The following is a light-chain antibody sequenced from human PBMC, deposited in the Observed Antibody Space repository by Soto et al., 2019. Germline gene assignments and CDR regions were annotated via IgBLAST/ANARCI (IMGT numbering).Light chain of an antibody. CDR2: DAS. CDR3: QQRYNWPPLT. J-gene: IGKJ4*01. Sequence: DIVLTQSPATLSLSPGEGATLSCRASQSIRSYLAWYQQKPGQVPRLLIYDASNRATGVPARFSGNGSGTDFSLTISSLEPEDFAVYFCQQRYNWPPLTFGGGTRVEIK. CDR1: QSIRSY. V-gene: IGKV3-11*01.